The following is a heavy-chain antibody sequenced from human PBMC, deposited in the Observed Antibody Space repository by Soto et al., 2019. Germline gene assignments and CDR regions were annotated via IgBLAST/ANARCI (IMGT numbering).Heavy chain of an antibody. D-gene: IGHD6-19*01. CDR3: ARAVAVPADFDY. V-gene: IGHV3-30-3*01. CDR2: ISYDGSNK. Sequence: GGSLRLSCAASGFTFSSYAMHWVRQAPGKGLEWVAVISYDGSNKYYADSVKGRFTISRDNSKNTLCLQMNSLRAEDTAVYYCARAVAVPADFDYWGQGTLVTVTS. CDR1: GFTFSSYA. J-gene: IGHJ4*02.